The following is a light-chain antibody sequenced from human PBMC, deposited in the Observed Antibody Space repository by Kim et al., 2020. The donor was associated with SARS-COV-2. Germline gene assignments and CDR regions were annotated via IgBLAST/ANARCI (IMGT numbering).Light chain of an antibody. Sequence: SSELTQDPAVSVALGQTVRITCQGDSLRNYYASWYQQKPGQAPVLVIYGKNFRPSGIPDRFSGSSSGNTASLTITGAQAEDEADYYCNSRDSSRNHGVFGAGTKVTVL. V-gene: IGLV3-19*01. CDR1: SLRNYY. CDR2: GKN. CDR3: NSRDSSRNHGV. J-gene: IGLJ1*01.